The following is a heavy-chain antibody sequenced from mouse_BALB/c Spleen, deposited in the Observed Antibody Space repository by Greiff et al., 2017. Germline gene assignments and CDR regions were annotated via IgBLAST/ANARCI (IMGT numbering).Heavy chain of an antibody. V-gene: IGHV5-9-3*01. J-gene: IGHJ3*01. CDR3: ARTAGVAY. CDR1: GFTFSSYA. D-gene: IGHD1-2*01. CDR2: ISSGGSYT. Sequence: EVQRVESGGGLVKPGGSLKLSCAASGFTFSSYAMSWVRQTPEKRLEWVATISSGGSYTYYPDSVKGRFTISRDNAKNNLYLQMSSLRSEDTALYYCARTAGVAYWGQGTLVTVSA.